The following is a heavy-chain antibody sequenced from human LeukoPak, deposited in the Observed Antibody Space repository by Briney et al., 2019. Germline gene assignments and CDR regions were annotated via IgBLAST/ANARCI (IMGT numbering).Heavy chain of an antibody. D-gene: IGHD6-19*01. V-gene: IGHV1-46*01. CDR2: INPSGDST. CDR1: GYTFTGYY. Sequence: SVKVSCKASGYTFTGYYMHWVRQAPGQGLEWMGEINPSGDSTSYAQKFQGRVTMTRDMSTSTVYMELSSLRSEDSAVYYCARPYSSAWDNWFDPWGQGTLVTVSS. J-gene: IGHJ5*02. CDR3: ARPYSSAWDNWFDP.